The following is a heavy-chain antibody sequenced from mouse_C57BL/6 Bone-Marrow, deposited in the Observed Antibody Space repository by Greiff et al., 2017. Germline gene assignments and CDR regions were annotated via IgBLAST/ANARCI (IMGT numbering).Heavy chain of an antibody. D-gene: IGHD1-1*01. V-gene: IGHV10-1*01. J-gene: IGHJ4*01. CDR3: VRLTYYYARDY. CDR1: GFSFNTYA. CDR2: IRSKSNNYAT. Sequence: EVQRVESGGGLVQPKGSLKLSCAASGFSFNTYAMNWVRQAPGKGLEWVARIRSKSNNYATYYADSVKDRFTISRDDSESMLYLQMNNLKTEDTAMYYCVRLTYYYARDYWGQGTSVTVSS.